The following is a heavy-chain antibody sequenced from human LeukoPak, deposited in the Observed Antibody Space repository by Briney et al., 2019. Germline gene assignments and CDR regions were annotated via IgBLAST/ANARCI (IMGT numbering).Heavy chain of an antibody. CDR1: GFTFSSYE. J-gene: IGHJ4*02. Sequence: PGGSLRLSCAASGFTFSSYEMNWVRQAPGKGLEWVSYISSSGSTIYYADSVKGRFTISRDNAKNSLYLQMNSLRAEDTAGYYCARQGRLEGPFDYWGQGTLVTVSS. D-gene: IGHD1-1*01. CDR2: ISSSGSTI. CDR3: ARQGRLEGPFDY. V-gene: IGHV3-48*03.